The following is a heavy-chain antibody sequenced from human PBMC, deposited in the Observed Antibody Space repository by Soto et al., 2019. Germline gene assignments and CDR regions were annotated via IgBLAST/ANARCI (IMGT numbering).Heavy chain of an antibody. D-gene: IGHD1-1*01. V-gene: IGHV3-74*01. CDR2: ISQDGTIA. Sequence: VQLVESGGGLVQPGGSLRLSCAASGFAFGSYWMHWVRQAPGKGLVWVSRISQDGTIATQADSVKGRFTISRDNAKNTLYLLMNSLRADDTAVYYCLRDQRHWNEFADQWGQGTRVTVSS. J-gene: IGHJ4*02. CDR1: GFAFGSYW. CDR3: LRDQRHWNEFADQ.